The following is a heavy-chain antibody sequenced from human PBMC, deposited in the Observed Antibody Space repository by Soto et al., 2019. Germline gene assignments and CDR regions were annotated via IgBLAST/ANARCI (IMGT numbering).Heavy chain of an antibody. CDR3: ARDGSTVTTNYHCAMDV. D-gene: IGHD4-17*01. J-gene: IGHJ6*02. Sequence: EVQLVESGGGLVQPGGSLILSCAASGFTFSTYHMNWVRQAPGKGLEWVSYIHSGGSRIYYADSVKGRFTISRDNAKNSLYLQMNSLRAEDTAVYYCARDGSTVTTNYHCAMDVWGQGTTVTVSS. CDR2: IHSGGSRI. V-gene: IGHV3-48*03. CDR1: GFTFSTYH.